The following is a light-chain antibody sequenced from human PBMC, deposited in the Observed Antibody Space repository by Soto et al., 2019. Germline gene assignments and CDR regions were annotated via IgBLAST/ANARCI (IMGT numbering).Light chain of an antibody. J-gene: IGKJ2*01. Sequence: EIVLTQSPDTLSLSPGERATLSCRASQSVSSSYLAWYQQKAGQAPRLLIYGASSRATGIPDRFSGSGSGPDFPLTISRLEPEDFAVYYCQQYGSSSMYTFGQGTKLEIK. CDR3: QQYGSSSMYT. CDR1: QSVSSSY. V-gene: IGKV3-20*01. CDR2: GAS.